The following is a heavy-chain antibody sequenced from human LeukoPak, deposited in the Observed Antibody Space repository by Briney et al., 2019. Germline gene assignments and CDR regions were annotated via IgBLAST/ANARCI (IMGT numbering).Heavy chain of an antibody. CDR2: VSYEGTIK. Sequence: AGGSLRLSCAASRFSFSNFAIHWVRQAPGKGLEWVAVVSYEGTIKYYTDSAKGRFTISRDKSKNSLYLQMNSLRAEDTAVYYCASPLFSSSSWFLGYWGQGTLVTVSS. J-gene: IGHJ4*02. CDR1: RFSFSNFA. V-gene: IGHV3-30*04. CDR3: ASPLFSSSSWFLGY. D-gene: IGHD6-6*01.